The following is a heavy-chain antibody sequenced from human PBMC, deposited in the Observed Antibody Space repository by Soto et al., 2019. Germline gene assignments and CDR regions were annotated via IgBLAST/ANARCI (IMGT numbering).Heavy chain of an antibody. CDR2: IRSKAYGGTT. Sequence: EVQLVESGGGLVKPGRSLRLSCTASGFTFGDYAMSWFRQAPGKGLEWVGFIRSKAYGGTTEYAASVKGRFTISRDDSKSIAYLQMNRLKTEDTAVYYCTTNYYDSSGYDNWFDPWGQGTLVTVSS. V-gene: IGHV3-49*05. D-gene: IGHD3-22*01. CDR1: GFTFGDYA. CDR3: TTNYYDSSGYDNWFDP. J-gene: IGHJ5*02.